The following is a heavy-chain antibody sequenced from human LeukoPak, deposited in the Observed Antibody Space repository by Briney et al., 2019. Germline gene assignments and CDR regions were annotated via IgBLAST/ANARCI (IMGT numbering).Heavy chain of an antibody. CDR1: GGSFSGYY. CDR3: ARLRDTNFDY. J-gene: IGHJ4*02. V-gene: IGHV4-34*01. Sequence: PSETLSLTCAVYGGSFSGYYWSWIRQPPGKGLEWIGEINHSGSTNYNPSLKSRVTISVDTSKNQFSLKLSSVTAADTAVYYCARLRDTNFDYWGQGTLVTVSS. CDR2: INHSGST. D-gene: IGHD5-18*01.